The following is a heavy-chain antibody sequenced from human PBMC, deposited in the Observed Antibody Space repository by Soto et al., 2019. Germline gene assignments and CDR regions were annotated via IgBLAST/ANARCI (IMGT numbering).Heavy chain of an antibody. CDR3: ARRLYYDSSGFEGGGMDV. J-gene: IGHJ6*02. Sequence: SETLSLTCTGSGDSISSTSYYWGCFRQPPGKGLEWIGSIYYSGSTYYNPSLKSRVTISVDTSKNQFSLKLSSVTAADTAVYYCARRLYYDSSGFEGGGMDVWGQGTTVT. CDR1: GDSISSTSYY. CDR2: IYYSGST. D-gene: IGHD3-22*01. V-gene: IGHV4-39*01.